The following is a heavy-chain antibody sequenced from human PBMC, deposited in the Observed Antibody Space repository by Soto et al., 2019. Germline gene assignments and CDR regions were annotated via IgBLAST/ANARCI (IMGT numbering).Heavy chain of an antibody. CDR1: GGSINSYW. CDR2: VYSSGTT. V-gene: IGHV4-4*07. Sequence: SETLSLTCSVSGGSINSYWWSWIRQPAGKGLEWIGRVYSSGTTDYNPSLNSRATMSVETSKNQFSLKLTSVTAADTAVYYCERAIGSYAYAEGYWGQGIQVTVSS. J-gene: IGHJ4*02. CDR3: ERAIGSYAYAEGY. D-gene: IGHD4-17*01.